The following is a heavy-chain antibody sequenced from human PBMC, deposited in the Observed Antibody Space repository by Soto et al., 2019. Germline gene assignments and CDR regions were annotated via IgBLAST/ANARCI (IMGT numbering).Heavy chain of an antibody. J-gene: IGHJ4*02. Sequence: SETLSLTCTVSGGSVTSDEDYWTWIRQSPGKGLEWIGYISNSGSTGYNPSLKTRLSMTVDRSKNQFTLRLTSVTAADTAVYFCATESGSTYGYFDHWGQGTQVTVSS. CDR2: ISNSGST. V-gene: IGHV4-30-4*01. D-gene: IGHD5-18*01. CDR1: GGSVTSDEDY. CDR3: ATESGSTYGYFDH.